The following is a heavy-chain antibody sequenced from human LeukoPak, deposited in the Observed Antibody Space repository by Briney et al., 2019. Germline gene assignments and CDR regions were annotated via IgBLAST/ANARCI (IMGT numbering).Heavy chain of an antibody. J-gene: IGHJ4*02. Sequence: ASVKVSCKASGYTFTSYGISWVRQAPGQGLKWMGWISAYNGNTNYAQKLQGRVTMTTDTSTSTAYMELRSLRSDDTAVYYCARFERETYSLSSDYWGQGTLVTVSS. CDR1: GYTFTSYG. CDR2: ISAYNGNT. V-gene: IGHV1-18*01. CDR3: ARFERETYSLSSDY. D-gene: IGHD4-11*01.